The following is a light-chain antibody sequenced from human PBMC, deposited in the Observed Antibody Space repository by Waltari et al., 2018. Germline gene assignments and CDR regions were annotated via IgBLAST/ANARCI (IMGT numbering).Light chain of an antibody. Sequence: DIQMTQSPSSVSASVGDTVTITCRASQDINNWLAWFQQKPGKTPKLLIYAASSLRSGVPSRFSGSGFGTDFTLTISNLQPEDFAIYYCQKADSFPPYTFGQGTKVEIQ. V-gene: IGKV1-12*01. J-gene: IGKJ2*01. CDR2: AAS. CDR3: QKADSFPPYT. CDR1: QDINNW.